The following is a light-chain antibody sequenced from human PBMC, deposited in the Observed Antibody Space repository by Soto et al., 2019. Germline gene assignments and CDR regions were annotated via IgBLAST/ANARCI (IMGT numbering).Light chain of an antibody. CDR2: TNN. CDR3: ASWDDSLNGRV. Sequence: QSVLTQPPSASGTIGQRDSLSCSGSSSNIGSNTVNWYQHLPGTAPKLLIYTNNQRPSGVPDRFSGSKSGTSASLAISGLQSEDEADYYCASWDDSLNGRVFGTGTKLTVL. CDR1: SSNIGSNT. V-gene: IGLV1-44*01. J-gene: IGLJ1*01.